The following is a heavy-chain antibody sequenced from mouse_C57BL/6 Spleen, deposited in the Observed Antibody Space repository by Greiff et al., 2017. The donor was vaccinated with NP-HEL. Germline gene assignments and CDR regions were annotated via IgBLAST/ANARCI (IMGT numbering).Heavy chain of an antibody. CDR3: ARRGTGTGFAY. V-gene: IGHV5-9*01. D-gene: IGHD4-1*01. CDR2: ISGGGGKT. CDR1: GFIFSSYI. Sequence: EVKLVESGGGLVKPGGSLKLSCAASGFIFSSYIMSWVRQTPEKRLEWVATISGGGGKTYYPDSGKGRFTISRDNAKNTLYLQMSSLRSEDTALYYCARRGTGTGFAYWGQGTLVTVSA. J-gene: IGHJ3*01.